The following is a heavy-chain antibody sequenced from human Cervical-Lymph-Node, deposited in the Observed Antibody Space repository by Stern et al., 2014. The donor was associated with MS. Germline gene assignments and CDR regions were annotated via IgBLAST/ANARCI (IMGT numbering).Heavy chain of an antibody. J-gene: IGHJ6*02. D-gene: IGHD1-26*01. CDR1: VGTFSSYA. CDR2: ILPIFGTA. Sequence: VQLEESGAEVKKPGSSVKVSCKASVGTFSSYAISWVRQAPGQGLEWMGGILPIFGTANYAQKFQGRVTITADESTSTAYMELSSLRSEDTAVYYCARGELKEGLVRGMDVWGQGTTVTVSS. CDR3: ARGELKEGLVRGMDV. V-gene: IGHV1-69*01.